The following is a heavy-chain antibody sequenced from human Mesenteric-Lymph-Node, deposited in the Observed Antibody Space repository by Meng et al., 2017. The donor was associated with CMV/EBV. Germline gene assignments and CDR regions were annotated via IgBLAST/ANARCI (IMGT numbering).Heavy chain of an antibody. CDR3: ARYGAWLYSPYYFDY. D-gene: IGHD3-9*01. V-gene: IGHV4-59*08. CDR2: IYYSGST. CDR1: GGSISSYY. Sequence: SETLSLTCTVSGGSISSYYWSWIRQPPGKGLEWIGYIYYSGSTNYNPSLKSRVTISVDTSKNQFSLKVSSVTAADTAVYYCARYGAWLYSPYYFDYWGQGTLVTVSS. J-gene: IGHJ4*02.